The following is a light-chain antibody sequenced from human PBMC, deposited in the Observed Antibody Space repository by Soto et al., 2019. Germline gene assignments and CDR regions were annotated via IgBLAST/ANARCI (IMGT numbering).Light chain of an antibody. CDR3: RQRDSFPIA. CDR1: QGISNW. J-gene: IGKJ5*01. Sequence: DIQMTQSPSSVSASVGDTVTITCRASQGISNWLAWYQQKPGKAPNLLIYAASLLQSVVPSRFSGIVFRTHFTLTIGILLAGYFVPYYSRQRDSFPIAFGQGTRLEIK. CDR2: AAS. V-gene: IGKV1-12*01.